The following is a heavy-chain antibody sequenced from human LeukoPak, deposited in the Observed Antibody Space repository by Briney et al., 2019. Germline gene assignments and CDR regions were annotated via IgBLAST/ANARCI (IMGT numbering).Heavy chain of an antibody. J-gene: IGHJ4*02. V-gene: IGHV1-69*05. CDR1: GGTFRRYA. CDR2: IIPIFGTA. CDR3: ARDLDDSSNFDY. D-gene: IGHD3-22*01. Sequence: SVQVSCQASGGTFRRYAISWVRQAPGQGLEWMGGIIPIFGTANYAQKFQGRVTITTDESTSTAYMELSSLRSEDTAVYYCARDLDDSSNFDYWGQGTLVTVSS.